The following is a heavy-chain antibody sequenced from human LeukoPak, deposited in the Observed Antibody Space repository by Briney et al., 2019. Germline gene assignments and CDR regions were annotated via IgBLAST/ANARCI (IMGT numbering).Heavy chain of an antibody. V-gene: IGHV4-39*01. Sequence: SETLSLTCTVSGGSISSSSYYWGWIRQPPGKGLEWIGSIYYSGSTYYNPSLKSRVTISVDTSKNQFSLKLSSVTAADTAVYYCARHSPGSSSPRSPWFDPWGQGTLVTVSS. CDR3: ARHSPGSSSPRSPWFDP. J-gene: IGHJ5*02. CDR1: GGSISSSSYY. D-gene: IGHD6-6*01. CDR2: IYYSGST.